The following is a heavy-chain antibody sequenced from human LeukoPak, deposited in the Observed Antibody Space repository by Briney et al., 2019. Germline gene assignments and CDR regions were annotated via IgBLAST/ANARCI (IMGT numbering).Heavy chain of an antibody. Sequence: SETLSLTCTVSGGSISSYYWSWIRRPPGKGLEWIGYIYYSGSTNYNPSLKSQVSISIDTSKNQFSLRLTSVTAADTAVYYCARQTGSGLFILPGGQGTLVTVSS. V-gene: IGHV4-59*08. J-gene: IGHJ4*02. CDR3: ARQTGSGLFILP. D-gene: IGHD3/OR15-3a*01. CDR2: IYYSGST. CDR1: GGSISSYY.